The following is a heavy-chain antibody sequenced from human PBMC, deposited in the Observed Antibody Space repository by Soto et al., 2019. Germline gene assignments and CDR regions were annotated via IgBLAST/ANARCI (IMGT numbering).Heavy chain of an antibody. D-gene: IGHD3-22*01. V-gene: IGHV3-30*18. CDR2: ISYDGSNK. CDR3: AKKLYYYDSSGPWGDFDI. J-gene: IGHJ3*02. CDR1: GFTFSTYG. Sequence: GSYLRVSCAASGFTFSTYGLDWVRQAPFNVLEWVAVISYDGSNKYYADSVKGRFTISRDNSKNTLYLQMNSLRAEDTAVYYCAKKLYYYDSSGPWGDFDIWGQGAMVPVSS.